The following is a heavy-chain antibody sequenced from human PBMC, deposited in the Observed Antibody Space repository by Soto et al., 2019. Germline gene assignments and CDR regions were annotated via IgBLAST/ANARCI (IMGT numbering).Heavy chain of an antibody. V-gene: IGHV3-23*01. Sequence: EVQLLESGGGLVQPGGSLRLSCAASGFAFNTYAMDLVRQAPGKGLEWVSSISGSGDRTYYADSVKGRFTISRDNSENTLYGEMNSLRAEDTAVYYCANSDRGGSGNSNFWGQGTLVTVSS. J-gene: IGHJ4*02. CDR3: ANSDRGGSGNSNF. CDR1: GFAFNTYA. D-gene: IGHD3-10*01. CDR2: ISGSGDRT.